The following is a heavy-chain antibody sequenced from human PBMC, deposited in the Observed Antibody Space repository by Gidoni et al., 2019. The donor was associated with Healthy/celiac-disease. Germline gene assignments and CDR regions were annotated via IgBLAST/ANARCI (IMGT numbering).Heavy chain of an antibody. D-gene: IGHD3-10*01. J-gene: IGHJ6*03. V-gene: IGHV1-18*01. Sequence: QVQLVQSGAEVKKPGASVQVSCKASGYTFTSYGISWVRQAPGQGLEWMGWISDYNGNTNYAQKLQGRVTMTTDTSTSTAYMELRSLRSDDTAVYYCARNYGSGSYYRGYYYMDVWGKGTTVTVSS. CDR1: GYTFTSYG. CDR3: ARNYGSGSYYRGYYYMDV. CDR2: ISDYNGNT.